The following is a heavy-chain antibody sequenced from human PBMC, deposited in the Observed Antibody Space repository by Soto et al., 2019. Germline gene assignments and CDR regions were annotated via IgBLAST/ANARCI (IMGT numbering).Heavy chain of an antibody. CDR1: GGSISSNIYY. Sequence: PSETLSLTCTVSGGSISSNIYYWGWIRQPPGKGLQWIGSIHHSGRTYNSPSLKSRVTISADTSKNQLSLKLSSVTAADTAIYYCASEYSYDSNAYYSAYFDYWGQGALVTVSS. J-gene: IGHJ4*02. D-gene: IGHD3-22*01. CDR3: ASEYSYDSNAYYSAYFDY. V-gene: IGHV4-39*02. CDR2: IHHSGRT.